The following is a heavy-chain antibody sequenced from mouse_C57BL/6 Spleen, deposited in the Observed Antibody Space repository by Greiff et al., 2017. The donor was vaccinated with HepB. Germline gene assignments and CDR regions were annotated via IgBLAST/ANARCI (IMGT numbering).Heavy chain of an antibody. D-gene: IGHD1-1*01. Sequence: QVQLQQSGAELVKPGASVKLSCKASGYTFTSYWMHWVKQRPGQGLEWIGMIHPNSGSTNYNEKFKSKATLTVDKSSSTAYMQLSSLTSEDSAVYYCANYYGSSYYFDYWGQGTTLTVSS. CDR1: GYTFTSYW. V-gene: IGHV1-64*01. J-gene: IGHJ2*01. CDR3: ANYYGSSYYFDY. CDR2: IHPNSGST.